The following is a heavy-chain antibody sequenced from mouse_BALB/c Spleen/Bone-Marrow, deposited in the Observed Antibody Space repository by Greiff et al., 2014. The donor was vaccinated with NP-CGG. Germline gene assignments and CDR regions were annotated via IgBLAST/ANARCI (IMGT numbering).Heavy chain of an antibody. CDR3: AGHLYYFDY. J-gene: IGHJ2*01. Sequence: QVQLQQPGAGLVKPGASVKLSCKASGYTFTEFIIHWVKQRSGQGLEWIGWFYPGSDSIKYNEKFKDKATLTADISSSTVYMELSRLSSEDSAVYFCAGHLYYFDYWGQGTTLTVSS. CDR2: FYPGSDSI. CDR1: GYTFTEFI. V-gene: IGHV1-62-2*01.